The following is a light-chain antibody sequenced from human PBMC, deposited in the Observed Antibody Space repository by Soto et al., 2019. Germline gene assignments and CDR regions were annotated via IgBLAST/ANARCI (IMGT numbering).Light chain of an antibody. CDR3: VLNMGSGISV. V-gene: IGLV8-61*01. Sequence: QTVVTQEPSFSVSPGGTVTLTCGLRSGAVSTSYYPSWYQQTPGQAPRTLIYSTNTRSSGVPDRFSGSILGNKAALTITGAQADDESDYYCVLNMGSGISVFGTGTKLTVL. CDR1: SGAVSTSYY. CDR2: STN. J-gene: IGLJ1*01.